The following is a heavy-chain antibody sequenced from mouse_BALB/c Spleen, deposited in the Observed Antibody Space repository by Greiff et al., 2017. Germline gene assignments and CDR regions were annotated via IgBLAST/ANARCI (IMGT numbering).Heavy chain of an antibody. V-gene: IGHV5-4*02. CDR1: GFTFSDYY. CDR3: ARDLYGNNEGFAY. Sequence: EVKLQESGGGLVKPGGSLKLSCAASGFTFSDYYMYWVRQTPEKRLEWVATISDGGSYTYYPDSVKGRFTISRDNAKNNLYLQMSSLKSEDTAMYYCARDLYGNNEGFAYWGQGTLVTVSA. CDR2: ISDGGSYT. D-gene: IGHD2-1*01. J-gene: IGHJ3*01.